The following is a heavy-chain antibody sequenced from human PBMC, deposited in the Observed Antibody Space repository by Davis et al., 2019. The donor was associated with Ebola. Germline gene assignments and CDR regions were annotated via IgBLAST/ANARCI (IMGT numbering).Heavy chain of an antibody. Sequence: SLSPSCPLSALSFNIPAMHWVRQAPCKGLAWVPVISYEGTFEYYADSVKGRFTISRDNSMNTLYLQMNSLRAEDTAVYYCARDTGPLVHYDYYMDVWGKGTTVTVSS. V-gene: IGHV3-30*03. CDR1: ALSFNIPA. J-gene: IGHJ6*03. D-gene: IGHD2-2*01. CDR3: ARDTGPLVHYDYYMDV. CDR2: ISYEGTFE.